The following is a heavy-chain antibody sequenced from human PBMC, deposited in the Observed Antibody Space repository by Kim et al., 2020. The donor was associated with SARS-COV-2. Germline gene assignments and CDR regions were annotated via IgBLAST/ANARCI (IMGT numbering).Heavy chain of an antibody. CDR2: T. CDR3: AKGTYGDYEN. D-gene: IGHD4-17*01. V-gene: IGHV3-23*01. J-gene: IGHJ4*02. Sequence: TYYPSPVMARFAISRDNSKNALDMQMKGLRADDTAVYYCAKGTYGDYENWGQGTLVTVSS.